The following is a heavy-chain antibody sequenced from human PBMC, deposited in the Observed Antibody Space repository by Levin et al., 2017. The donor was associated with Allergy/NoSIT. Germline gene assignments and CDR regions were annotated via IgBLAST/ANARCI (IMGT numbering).Heavy chain of an antibody. J-gene: IGHJ6*02. CDR1: GFTFDDYA. Sequence: LSLTCAASGFTFDDYAMHWVRQAPGKGLEWVSGISWNSGSIGYADSVKGRFTISRDNAKNSLYLQMNSLRAEDTALYYCAKDIWRSYCSSTSCYTSYYYYGMDVWGQGTTVTVSS. CDR3: AKDIWRSYCSSTSCYTSYYYYGMDV. V-gene: IGHV3-9*01. D-gene: IGHD2-2*02. CDR2: ISWNSGSI.